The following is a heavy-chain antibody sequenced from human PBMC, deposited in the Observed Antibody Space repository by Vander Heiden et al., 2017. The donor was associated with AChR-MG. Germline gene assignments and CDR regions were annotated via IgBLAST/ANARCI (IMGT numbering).Heavy chain of an antibody. J-gene: IGHJ6*02. V-gene: IGHV4-34*01. CDR1: AGSFSGYY. CDR2: INHSGST. CDR3: ARGRYYYYGMDV. Sequence: QVQLQPWGARPPKPSQTPSPTCAVYAGSFSGYYWSWIRQPPGNGLEWIGEINHSGSTNYNPSLKSRVTISVDTSKNQFSLKLSSVTAADTAVYYCARGRYYYYGMDVWGQGTTVTVSS.